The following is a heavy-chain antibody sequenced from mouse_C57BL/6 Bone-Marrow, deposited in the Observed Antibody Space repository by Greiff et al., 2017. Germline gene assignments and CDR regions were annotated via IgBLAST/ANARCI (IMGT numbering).Heavy chain of an antibody. V-gene: IGHV1-55*01. J-gene: IGHJ4*01. CDR2: IYPGSGST. CDR1: GYTFPSYW. D-gene: IGHD1-1*01. CDR3: ARRDLLRLVGDY. Sequence: QVQLQQPGAELVKPGASVKMSCKASGYTFPSYWITWVQQRPGQGLEWIGDIYPGSGSTNYNEKFKSKATLTVDTSSSTAYMQLSSLTSEDSAFYYCARRDLLRLVGDYWGQGTSVTVSS.